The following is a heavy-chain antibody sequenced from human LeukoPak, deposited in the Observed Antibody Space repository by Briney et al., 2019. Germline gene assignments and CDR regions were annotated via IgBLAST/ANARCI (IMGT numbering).Heavy chain of an antibody. J-gene: IGHJ5*02. D-gene: IGHD3-10*01. CDR2: IYYSGST. V-gene: IGHV4-59*01. Sequence: SETLSLTCTVSGGSISSYYWSWIRQPPGKGLEWIGYIYYSGSTNYNPSLKSRVTISVDTSKNQFSLKLSSVTAADTAVYYCARRAGSSGPLNWFDPWGQGTLVTVSS. CDR3: ARRAGSSGPLNWFDP. CDR1: GGSISSYY.